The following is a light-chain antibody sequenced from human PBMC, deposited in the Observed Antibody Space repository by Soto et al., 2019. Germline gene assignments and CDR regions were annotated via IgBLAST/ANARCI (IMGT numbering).Light chain of an antibody. Sequence: QSALTQPASVSGSPGQSITISCTGTSTDVGGYDYVSWYQHHPGKAPKLMIFDVSHRPSGVSDRFSGSKSGNTASLTISGLQAEDEADYYCSSYTSTNIPIFGGGTQLTVL. CDR3: SSYTSTNIPI. V-gene: IGLV2-14*03. J-gene: IGLJ7*01. CDR1: STDVGGYDY. CDR2: DVS.